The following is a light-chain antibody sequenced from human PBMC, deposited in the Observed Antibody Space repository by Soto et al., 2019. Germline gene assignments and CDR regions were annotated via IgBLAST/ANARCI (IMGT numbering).Light chain of an antibody. V-gene: IGKV1-5*01. CDR2: DAS. Sequence: DIQMTQSPSTLSASVGDRVTVTCRSSQSISNWLAWYQQKPGKAPKLLIYDASSLESGVPSRFSGSGSGTEFTLSISSLQPDDFATYYCKKYSSYSPFTFGPGTKVDI. J-gene: IGKJ3*01. CDR1: QSISNW. CDR3: KKYSSYSPFT.